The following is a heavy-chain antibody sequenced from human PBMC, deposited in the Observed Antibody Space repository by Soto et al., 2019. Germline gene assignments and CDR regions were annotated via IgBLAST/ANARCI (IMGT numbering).Heavy chain of an antibody. Sequence: SETLSLTCTVSGGSISSYYWSWIRQPPGKGLEWIGYIYYSGSTNYNPSLKSRVTISVDTSKNQFSLKLSSVTAADTAVYYCARELGVLLEPRPPVWFDPWGQGTLVTVSS. V-gene: IGHV4-59*01. CDR3: ARELGVLLEPRPPVWFDP. CDR2: IYYSGST. CDR1: GGSISSYY. D-gene: IGHD1-20*01. J-gene: IGHJ5*02.